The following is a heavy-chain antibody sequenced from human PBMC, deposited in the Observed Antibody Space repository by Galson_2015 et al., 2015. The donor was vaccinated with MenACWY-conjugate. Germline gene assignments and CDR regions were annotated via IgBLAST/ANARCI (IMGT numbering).Heavy chain of an antibody. V-gene: IGHV3-7*03. CDR3: ARDPPHYYDNNYDMDV. CDR1: GFTFSNYW. Sequence: SLRLSCAASGFTFSNYWMTWVRQAPGKGLEWVANINQDGSVKNYVDSVEGRFTISRDNAENSLRLQMDSLRAEDTAVYYCARDPPHYYDNNYDMDVWGQGTTVTVSS. J-gene: IGHJ6*02. D-gene: IGHD3-22*01. CDR2: INQDGSVK.